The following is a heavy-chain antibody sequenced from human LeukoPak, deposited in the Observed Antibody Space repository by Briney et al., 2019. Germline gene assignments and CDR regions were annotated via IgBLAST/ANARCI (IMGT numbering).Heavy chain of an antibody. J-gene: IGHJ4*02. CDR2: IYSGGST. Sequence: PGGSLRLSCAASGFIVSSNYMSWARQAPGKGLEWVSVIYSGGSTYYADSVKGRFTISRDNSKNTLYLQMNSLGAEDTAVYYCARTSADYGEVLFDYWGQGTLVTVSS. V-gene: IGHV3-53*01. CDR1: GFIVSSNY. D-gene: IGHD4/OR15-4a*01. CDR3: ARTSADYGEVLFDY.